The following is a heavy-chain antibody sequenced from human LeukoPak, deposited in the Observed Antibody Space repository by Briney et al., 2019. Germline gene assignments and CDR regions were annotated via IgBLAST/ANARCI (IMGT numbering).Heavy chain of an antibody. Sequence: GGSLRLSCAPSGDSLSNYALDWVRQTPGKGLEWVAAISSDGSKTYYTDSVKGRFTISRDGPSDTLSLQMDSLRAEDTARYYCATSTTVAGTFWFDPWGQGTLVIVSS. J-gene: IGHJ5*02. CDR1: GDSLSNYA. CDR2: ISSDGSKT. D-gene: IGHD6-19*01. CDR3: ATSTTVAGTFWFDP. V-gene: IGHV3-30*04.